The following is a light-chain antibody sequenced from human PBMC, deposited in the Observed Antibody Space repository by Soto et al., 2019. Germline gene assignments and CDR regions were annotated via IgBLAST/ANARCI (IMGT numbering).Light chain of an antibody. Sequence: EIVMTQTPLSSPVTLGQPASISCKSSQSLVARDGNTYLNWLHQRPGQPPRLLIYKVSNRFSGVPDRFSRSGAATDYTLQINRVEPDEVGIYFCMQATQFRTFGQGTRLEIK. J-gene: IGKJ5*01. V-gene: IGKV2-24*01. CDR2: KVS. CDR3: MQATQFRT. CDR1: QSLVARDGNTY.